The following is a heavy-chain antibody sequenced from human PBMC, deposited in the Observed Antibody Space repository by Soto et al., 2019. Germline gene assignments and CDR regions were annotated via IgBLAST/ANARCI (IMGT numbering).Heavy chain of an antibody. CDR3: ARDRSSGYSYGYGIGFWFDP. CDR1: GGTFSSYA. D-gene: IGHD5-18*01. CDR2: IIPIFGTA. J-gene: IGHJ5*02. V-gene: IGHV1-69*01. Sequence: QVQLVQSGAEVKKPGSSVKVSCKASGGTFSSYASSWVRQAPGQGLEWMGGIIPIFGTANYAQKFQGRVTITADESTSTAYMELSSLRSEDTAVYHCARDRSSGYSYGYGIGFWFDPWGQGTLVTVSS.